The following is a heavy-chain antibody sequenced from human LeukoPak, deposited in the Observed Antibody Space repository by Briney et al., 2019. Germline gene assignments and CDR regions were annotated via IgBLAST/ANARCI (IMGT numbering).Heavy chain of an antibody. V-gene: IGHV3-53*01. CDR1: GFTVSSNY. CDR2: IYSGGST. D-gene: IGHD6-6*01. J-gene: IGHJ4*02. CDR3: ARGKGQLVLFDY. Sequence: GGSVRLSCAASGFTVSSNYMSWVRQAPGKGLEWVSVIYSGGSTYYADSVKGRFTISRDNSKNTLYLQMNSLRAEDTAVYYCARGKGQLVLFDYWGQGTLVTVSS.